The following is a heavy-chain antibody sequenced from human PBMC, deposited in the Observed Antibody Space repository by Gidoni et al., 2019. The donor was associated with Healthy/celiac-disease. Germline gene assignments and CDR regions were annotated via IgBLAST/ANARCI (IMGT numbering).Heavy chain of an antibody. CDR2: INPNSGGT. V-gene: IGHV1-2*02. Sequence: QEQLVQSGAEVKKPGASVKVSCKASGYTFTDYYMHWVRQAPGQGLEWMGWINPNSGGTKYAQKFQDSVSMTTETSISTAYREVSRLTSDDTAVYYCARGTIRMDVWGQGTTVTVSS. D-gene: IGHD2-21*01. CDR3: ARGTIRMDV. CDR1: GYTFTDYY. J-gene: IGHJ6*02.